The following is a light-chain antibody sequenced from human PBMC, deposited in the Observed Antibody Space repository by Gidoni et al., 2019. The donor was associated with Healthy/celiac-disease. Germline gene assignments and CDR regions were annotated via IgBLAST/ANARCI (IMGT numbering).Light chain of an antibody. Sequence: DIQMTQSPSSLSASVGDRVTITCRASQSISSYLNWYQQKPGKAPKLLIYAASSLQSGVPSRFSGSGSGTDFTLTISSLQPEDFATYYCQQSYSTQYTFGQGPKLEIK. CDR1: QSISSY. J-gene: IGKJ2*01. V-gene: IGKV1-39*01. CDR2: AAS. CDR3: QQSYSTQYT.